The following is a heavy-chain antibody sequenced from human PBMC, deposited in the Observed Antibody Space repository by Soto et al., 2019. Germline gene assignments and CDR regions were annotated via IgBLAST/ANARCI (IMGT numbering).Heavy chain of an antibody. J-gene: IGHJ6*02. V-gene: IGHV1-58*01. CDR1: GFTFTSSA. CDR3: AAGIVVVPAASTTFGMDV. Sequence: SVKVSCKASGFTFTSSAVQWVRQARGQRLEWIGWIVVGSGNTNYAQKFQERVTITRDMSTSTAYMELSSLRSEDTAVYYCAAGIVVVPAASTTFGMDVWGQGTTVTVSS. CDR2: IVVGSGNT. D-gene: IGHD2-2*01.